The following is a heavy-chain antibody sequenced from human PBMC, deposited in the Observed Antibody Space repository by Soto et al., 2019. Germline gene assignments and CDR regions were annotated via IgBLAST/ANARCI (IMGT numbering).Heavy chain of an antibody. CDR1: GFTFSDYY. Sequence: GSLRLSCAASGFTFSDYYMSWIRQAPGKGLEWVSYISSSGSTIYYADSVKGRFTISRDNAKNSLYLQMNSLRAEDTAVYYCARDHNRSYYYDSSGYYLAFDIWGQGTMVTVSS. V-gene: IGHV3-11*01. CDR2: ISSSGSTI. D-gene: IGHD3-22*01. J-gene: IGHJ3*02. CDR3: ARDHNRSYYYDSSGYYLAFDI.